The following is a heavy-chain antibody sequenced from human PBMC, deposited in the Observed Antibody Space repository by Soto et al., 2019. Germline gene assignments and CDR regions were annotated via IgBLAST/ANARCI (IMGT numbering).Heavy chain of an antibody. J-gene: IGHJ6*03. CDR2: IGTAGDT. V-gene: IGHV3-13*01. Sequence: GGSLRLSCAASGFTFSSYDMHWVRQATGKGLEWVSAIGTAGDTYYPGSVKGRFTISRENAKNSLYLQMNSLRAGDTAVYYCAGARRGTSSWDYYYYMDVWGKGTTVTVSS. CDR3: AGARRGTSSWDYYYYMDV. CDR1: GFTFSSYD. D-gene: IGHD2-2*01.